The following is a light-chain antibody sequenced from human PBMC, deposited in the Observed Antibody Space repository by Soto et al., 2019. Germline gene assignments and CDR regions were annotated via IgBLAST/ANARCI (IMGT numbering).Light chain of an antibody. CDR3: QQYETFSGT. CDR2: KAS. J-gene: IGKJ1*01. Sequence: DIQMTQSPSTLPASVGDRVTITCRASQSISSWLAWYQQKPGKAPKLLIYKASSLESGVPSRFSGSGSGTEFTLTISSLQPDDFATYYCQQYETFSGTFGPGTKVDI. V-gene: IGKV1-5*03. CDR1: QSISSW.